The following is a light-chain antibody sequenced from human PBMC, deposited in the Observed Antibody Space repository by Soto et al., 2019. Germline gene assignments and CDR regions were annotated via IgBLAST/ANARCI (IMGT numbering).Light chain of an antibody. CDR1: QDIRSW. J-gene: IGKJ4*01. CDR3: QQANSFPLT. CDR2: AAT. V-gene: IGKV1-12*01. Sequence: DIQMTQSPSDVSASVGDRVSITCRASQDIRSWLAWYQQRPGKAPKLLIYAATILQSGVHSRFSGSGSGTAFTLTISNLQPEDFASYFCQQANSFPLTCGGGTKVDI.